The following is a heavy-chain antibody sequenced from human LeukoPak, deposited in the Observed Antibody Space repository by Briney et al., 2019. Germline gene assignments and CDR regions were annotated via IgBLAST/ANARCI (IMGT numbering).Heavy chain of an antibody. CDR1: GGSISSYY. Sequence: SETLSLTCTVSGGSISSYYWSWIRQPPGKGLEWIGYIYYSGSTNYNPSLKSRVTISVDTSKNQFSLKLSSVTAAGTAVYYCARRERGYAFDIWGQGTMVTVSS. CDR2: IYYSGST. J-gene: IGHJ3*02. V-gene: IGHV4-59*08. CDR3: ARRERGYAFDI.